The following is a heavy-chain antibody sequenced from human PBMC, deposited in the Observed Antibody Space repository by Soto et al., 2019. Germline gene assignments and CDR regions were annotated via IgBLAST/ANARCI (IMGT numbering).Heavy chain of an antibody. CDR1: GFTFSSYA. CDR2: ISGSGGST. Sequence: EVQLLESGGGLVQPGGSLGRSCAASGFTFSSYAMSWVRQAPGKGLEWVSAISGSGGSTYYADSVKGRFTISRDNSKNTLYLQMNSLRAEDTAVYHCAKDHLYSDYYYGMDVWGQGTTVTVSS. V-gene: IGHV3-23*01. D-gene: IGHD4-4*01. CDR3: AKDHLYSDYYYGMDV. J-gene: IGHJ6*02.